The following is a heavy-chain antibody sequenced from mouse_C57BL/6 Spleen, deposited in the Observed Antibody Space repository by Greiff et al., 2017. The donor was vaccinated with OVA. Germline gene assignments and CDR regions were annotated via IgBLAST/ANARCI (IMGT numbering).Heavy chain of an antibody. CDR2: INYDGSST. D-gene: IGHD3-2*02. Sequence: EVQGVESEGGLVPPGSSMKLSCTASGFTFSDYYMAWVRQVPDKGLEWVANINYDGSSTYYLASLKSRFIISRDNAKNILYLQMSSLKSEDTATYYCARDQGGYFDVWGTGTTVTVSS. V-gene: IGHV5-16*01. CDR1: GFTFSDYY. CDR3: ARDQGGYFDV. J-gene: IGHJ1*03.